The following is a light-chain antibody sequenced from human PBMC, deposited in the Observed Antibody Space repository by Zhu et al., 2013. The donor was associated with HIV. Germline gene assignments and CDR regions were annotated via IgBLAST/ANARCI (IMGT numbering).Light chain of an antibody. J-gene: IGKJ2*01. CDR1: QDIRDD. CDR2: STS. CDR3: QHYSLDSNN. Sequence: AIQMTQSPSSLSASVGDRVTITCRASQDIRDDLDWYQQRPGRAPDLLIYSTSNLPSGVPSRFDGSRSGTDFFLTIASLQPEDFATYYCQHYSLDSNNFGPGTKLEIK. V-gene: IGKV1-6*01.